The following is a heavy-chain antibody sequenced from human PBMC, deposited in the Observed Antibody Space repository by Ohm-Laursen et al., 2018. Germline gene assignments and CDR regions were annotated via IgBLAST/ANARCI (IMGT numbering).Heavy chain of an antibody. CDR2: IYYSGNT. CDR1: GGSISSYY. D-gene: IGHD4-17*01. J-gene: IGHJ3*02. Sequence: TLSLTCIVSGGSISSYYWSWIRQPPGKGLEWIGYIYYSGNTNYNPSLKSRFTISVDTSKNQFSVKLSSVTAADTAVYYCARHNYGDYVEAFDIWGQGTMVTVSS. CDR3: ARHNYGDYVEAFDI. V-gene: IGHV4-59*08.